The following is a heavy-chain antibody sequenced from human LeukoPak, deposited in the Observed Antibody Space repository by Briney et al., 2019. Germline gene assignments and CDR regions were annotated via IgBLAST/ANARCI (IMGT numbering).Heavy chain of an antibody. CDR2: INPNSGGT. Sequence: ASVKVSCKASGYTFTSYGISWVRQAPGQGLEWMGWINPNSGGTNYAQKFQGWVTMTRDTSISTAYMELSRLRSDDTAVYYCAKTEQQLVLGSLDYWGQGTLVTVSS. CDR1: GYTFTSYG. V-gene: IGHV1-2*04. D-gene: IGHD6-13*01. J-gene: IGHJ4*02. CDR3: AKTEQQLVLGSLDY.